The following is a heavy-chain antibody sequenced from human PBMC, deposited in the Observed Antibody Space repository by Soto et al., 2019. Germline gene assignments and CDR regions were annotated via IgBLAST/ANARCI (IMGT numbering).Heavy chain of an antibody. CDR3: AIGPLTGGFRPYYYYYYMDV. CDR1: GYTFTSYY. V-gene: IGHV1-46*03. J-gene: IGHJ6*03. D-gene: IGHD1-20*01. Sequence: QVQLVQSGAEVKKPGASVKVSCKASGYTFTSYYMHWVRQAPGQGLEWMGIINPSGGSTSYAQKFQGRVTMTRDTSTSTVYMELSSLRSEDTAVYYCAIGPLTGGFRPYYYYYYMDVWGKGTTVTVSS. CDR2: INPSGGST.